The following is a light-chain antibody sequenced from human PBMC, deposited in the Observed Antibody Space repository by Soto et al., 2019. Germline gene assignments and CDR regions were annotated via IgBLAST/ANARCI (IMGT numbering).Light chain of an antibody. CDR1: QNIATY. V-gene: IGKV1-39*01. CDR2: TAS. CDR3: QQSYNTPLT. J-gene: IGKJ4*01. Sequence: DIQMTQSPSTLXASVGQRVTITCXASQNIATYLNWYQQTPGKAPKLLIYTASTLQSGVPSRFSGSGSGTDFTLTISSLQPEDFATFYCQQSYNTPLTFGGGTKVDNK.